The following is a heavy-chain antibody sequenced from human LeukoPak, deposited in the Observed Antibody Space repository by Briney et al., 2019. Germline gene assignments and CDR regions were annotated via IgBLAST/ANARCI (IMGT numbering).Heavy chain of an antibody. CDR2: ISSSSSYI. J-gene: IGHJ1*01. CDR1: GFTFSSYS. CDR3: ARDPFSAGAEYFQY. D-gene: IGHD6-25*01. Sequence: GGSLRLSCAASGFTFSSYSMNWVRQAPGKGLEWVSSISSSSSYIYYADSVRGRFTISRDNAKNSLYLQMNSLRAEDTAVYYCARDPFSAGAEYFQYWGQGNLVTVSS. V-gene: IGHV3-21*01.